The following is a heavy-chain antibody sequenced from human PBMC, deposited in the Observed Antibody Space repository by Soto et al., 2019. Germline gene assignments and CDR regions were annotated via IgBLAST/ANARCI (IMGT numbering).Heavy chain of an antibody. CDR3: ARELMTYYYGMDG. CDR1: GGSFSGYY. CDR2: INHSGST. Sequence: PSETLSLTCAVYGGSFSGYYWSWIRQPPGKGLEWIGEINHSGSTNYNPSLKSRVTISVDTSKNQFSLKLSSVTAADTAVYYCARELMTYYYGMDGWGQGTTVTVS. J-gene: IGHJ6*02. V-gene: IGHV4-34*01. D-gene: IGHD1-1*01.